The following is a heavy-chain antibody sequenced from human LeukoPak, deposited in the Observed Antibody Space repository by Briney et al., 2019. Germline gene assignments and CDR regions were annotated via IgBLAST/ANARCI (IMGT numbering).Heavy chain of an antibody. CDR1: GYTFTSDY. J-gene: IGHJ4*02. CDR3: AREAAYCGGDCYRLYYFDY. Sequence: SVKVSCKASGYTFTSDYMHWVRQDPGQGHEWIGIINPSGGSTSYAQRFQGRVTMTRDTSTSRVYMELSSLRSEDTAVYYCAREAAYCGGDCYRLYYFDYWGQGTLVTVSS. D-gene: IGHD2-21*02. V-gene: IGHV1-46*01. CDR2: INPSGGST.